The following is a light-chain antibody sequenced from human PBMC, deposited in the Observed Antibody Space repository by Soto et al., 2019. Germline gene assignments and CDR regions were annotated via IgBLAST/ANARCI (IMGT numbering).Light chain of an antibody. Sequence: EIMMTQSPGTLSVSPGEGATLSCTASQSVNLNLAWYQQKPGQPPRLLLYGASTRATGIPVRFRGSGSGTEVTLTISSLQFEESAGYYWHQYKSWPRGTFGPWTKVEIK. CDR1: QSVNLN. CDR3: HQYKSWPRGT. J-gene: IGKJ3*01. CDR2: GAS. V-gene: IGKV3-15*01.